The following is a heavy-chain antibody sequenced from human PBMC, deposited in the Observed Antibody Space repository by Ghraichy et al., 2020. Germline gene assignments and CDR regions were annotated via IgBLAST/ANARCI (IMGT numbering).Heavy chain of an antibody. CDR1: GITFSSYA. J-gene: IGHJ4*02. CDR2: ISNDGSNK. D-gene: IGHD6-19*01. CDR3: ARDRSNSGWLELSS. Sequence: GGSLRLSCAVSGITFSSYAMHWVRQAPGKGLEWVALISNDGSNKNYSDSAKGRFTISRNNSKNTLHLQLNNLRPEDTAVYYCARDRSNSGWLELSSWGQGTLVTVSS. V-gene: IGHV3-30*01.